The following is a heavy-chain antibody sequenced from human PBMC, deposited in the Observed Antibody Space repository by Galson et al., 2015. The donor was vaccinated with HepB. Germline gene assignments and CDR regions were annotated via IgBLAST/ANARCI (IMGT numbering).Heavy chain of an antibody. CDR1: GFTVSSNY. V-gene: IGHV3-53*01. CDR2: LYGAGNT. D-gene: IGHD5-18*01. J-gene: IGHJ3*02. CDR3: ARDSIVYTGFDI. Sequence: SLRLSCAASGFTVSSNYMNWVRQAPGKGLEWVSLLYGAGNTYYADSVKGRFTVSRDNSSNTVYLQMSSLRVEDTAVYYCARDSIVYTGFDIWGQGTMVTVSS.